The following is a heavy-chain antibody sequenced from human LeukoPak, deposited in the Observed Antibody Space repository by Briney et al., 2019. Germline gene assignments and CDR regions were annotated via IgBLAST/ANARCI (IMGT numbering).Heavy chain of an antibody. D-gene: IGHD3-22*01. CDR2: ISWNSGSI. CDR1: GFTFDDYA. J-gene: IGHJ4*02. V-gene: IGHV3-9*01. Sequence: GGSLRLSCAASGFTFDDYAMHWVRQAPGKGLEWVSGISWNSGSIGYADSVKGRFTISRDNAKNSLYLQMNSLRAEDTALYYCAKDSRYDSSGSLDYWGQGTLVTVSS. CDR3: AKDSRYDSSGSLDY.